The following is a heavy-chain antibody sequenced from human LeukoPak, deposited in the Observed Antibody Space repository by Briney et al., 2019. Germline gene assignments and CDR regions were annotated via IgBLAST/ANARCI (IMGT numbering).Heavy chain of an antibody. CDR1: GGTFTCYA. V-gene: IGHV1-69*13. CDR3: ARDRDYYGSGSYYNKGFDY. CDR2: IFLIFGTA. Sequence: SSVKVSCKASGGTFTCYAFSWLRHAPGQGLEWVGGIFLIFGTANYAQKFQGRVTITADESTSTAYMELSSLRSEDTAMYYCARDRDYYGSGSYYNKGFDYWGQGTLVTVSS. D-gene: IGHD3-10*01. J-gene: IGHJ4*02.